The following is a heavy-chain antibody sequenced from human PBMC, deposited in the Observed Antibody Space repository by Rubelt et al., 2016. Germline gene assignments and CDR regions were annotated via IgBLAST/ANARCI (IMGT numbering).Heavy chain of an antibody. CDR2: IRSKANSSAS. Sequence: EVQLLESGGGLVQPGGSLRLSCAASGFTFSSYAMTWVRQAPGKGLEWVGRIRSKANSSASAYAASVKGRFTISRDDSKNTAYLQINNRKTEDTAVYYGTRSGGDYWGQGTLVTVSS. D-gene: IGHD2-15*01. CDR1: GFTFSSYA. CDR3: TRSGGDY. V-gene: IGHV3-73*01. J-gene: IGHJ4*02.